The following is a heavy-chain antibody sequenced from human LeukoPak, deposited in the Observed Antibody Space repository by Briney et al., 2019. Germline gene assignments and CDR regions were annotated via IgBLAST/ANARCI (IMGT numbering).Heavy chain of an antibody. V-gene: IGHV4-34*01. CDR3: AKDNAPGTPVLRFLEWLLTYLDY. J-gene: IGHJ4*02. CDR1: GGSFSGYY. Sequence: PSETLSLTCAVYGGSFSGYYWSWIRQPPGKGLEWIGEIDHSGSTNYNPSLKSRVTISVDTSNNQFSLKLTSVTAADTAVYYCAKDNAPGTPVLRFLEWLLTYLDYWGQGTLVTVSS. D-gene: IGHD3-3*01. CDR2: IDHSGST.